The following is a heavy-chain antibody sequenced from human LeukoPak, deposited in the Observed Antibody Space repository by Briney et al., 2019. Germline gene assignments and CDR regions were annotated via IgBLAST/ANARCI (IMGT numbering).Heavy chain of an antibody. Sequence: ASVKVSCKASGYTFTGYYMHWVRQAPGQGLEWMGWTNPNSGGTNYAQKFQGRVTMTRDTSISTAYMELSRLRSDDTAVYYCARARRSPTMVRGVITGYYFDYWGQGTLVTVSS. V-gene: IGHV1-2*02. D-gene: IGHD3-10*01. CDR1: GYTFTGYY. CDR3: ARARRSPTMVRGVITGYYFDY. J-gene: IGHJ4*02. CDR2: TNPNSGGT.